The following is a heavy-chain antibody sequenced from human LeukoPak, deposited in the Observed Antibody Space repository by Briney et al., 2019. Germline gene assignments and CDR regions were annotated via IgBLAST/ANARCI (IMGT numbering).Heavy chain of an antibody. D-gene: IGHD2-2*02. Sequence: PGGSLRLSCAASGFTFSSYSMNWVRQAPGKGLEWVSSISSSSSYIYYADSVKGRFTISRGNAKNSLYLQMNSLRAEDTAVYYCARDFSYQLLYGATDYWGQGTLVTVSS. V-gene: IGHV3-21*01. CDR1: GFTFSSYS. CDR3: ARDFSYQLLYGATDY. J-gene: IGHJ4*02. CDR2: ISSSSSYI.